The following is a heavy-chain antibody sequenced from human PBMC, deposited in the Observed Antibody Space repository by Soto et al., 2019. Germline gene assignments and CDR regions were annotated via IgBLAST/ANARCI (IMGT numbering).Heavy chain of an antibody. Sequence: SVKVSCKASGGTFSSYAISWVRQAPGQGLEWMGGIIPIFGTANYAQKFQGRVTITADESTSTAYMELSSLRSEDTAVYYCARDRHIVGATLGYWGQGTLVTVSS. CDR1: GGTFSSYA. V-gene: IGHV1-69*13. CDR3: ARDRHIVGATLGY. CDR2: IIPIFGTA. D-gene: IGHD1-26*01. J-gene: IGHJ4*02.